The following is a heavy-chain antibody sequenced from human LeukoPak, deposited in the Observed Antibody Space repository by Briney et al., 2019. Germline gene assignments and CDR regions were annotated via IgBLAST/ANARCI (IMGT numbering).Heavy chain of an antibody. J-gene: IGHJ4*02. CDR3: AKLVGTATTPTDY. V-gene: IGHV3-23*01. CDR1: GFTFTNYA. CDR2: ISATGGNT. D-gene: IGHD1-1*01. Sequence: GGSLRLSCAASGFTFTNYAMTWVRQAPGKGLEWVSVISATGGNTDYAASVKGRFTISRDNSKSTLSLQMNSLRVEDTAIYYCAKLVGTATTPTDYWGQGTLVTVSS.